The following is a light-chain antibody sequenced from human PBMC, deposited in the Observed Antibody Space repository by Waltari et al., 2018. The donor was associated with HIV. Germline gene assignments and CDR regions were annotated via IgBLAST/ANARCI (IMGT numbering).Light chain of an antibody. Sequence: SYELTQPPSVSVSPGQTARITCSGDALPKKYAYWYQQKSGQAPVLVIYEDRKRPSGIPERFSGSSSGTIATLTISGAQVEDEADYYCYSIDSSGNHRVFGGGTKLTVL. V-gene: IGLV3-10*01. CDR1: ALPKKY. CDR2: EDR. J-gene: IGLJ2*01. CDR3: YSIDSSGNHRV.